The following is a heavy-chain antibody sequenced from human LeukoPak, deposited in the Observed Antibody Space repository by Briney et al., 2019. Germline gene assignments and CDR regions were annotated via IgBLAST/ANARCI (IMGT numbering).Heavy chain of an antibody. D-gene: IGHD3-16*02. V-gene: IGHV3-30-3*01. CDR3: ARDKGYPYYGMDV. CDR1: GFTLSSYA. CDR2: ISYDGSNK. Sequence: GGSLRLSCAASGFTLSSYAMHWVRQAPGKGLEWVAVISYDGSNKYYADSVKGRFTISRDNSKNTLYLQMNSLRAEDTAVYYCARDKGYPYYGMDVWGQGTTVTVSS. J-gene: IGHJ6*02.